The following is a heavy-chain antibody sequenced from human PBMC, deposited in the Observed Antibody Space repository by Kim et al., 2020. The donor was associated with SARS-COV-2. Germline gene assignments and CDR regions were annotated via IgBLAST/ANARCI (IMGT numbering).Heavy chain of an antibody. CDR3: ARAIAVAGPRRVVHEAAENFDY. V-gene: IGHV6-1*01. J-gene: IGHJ4*02. CDR1: GDSVSSNSAA. D-gene: IGHD6-19*01. CDR2: TYYRSKWYN. Sequence: SHTLSLTCAISGDSVSSNSAAWNWIRQSPSRGLEWLGRTYYRSKWYNDYAVSVKSRITINPDTSKNQFSLQLNSVTPEDTAVYYCARAIAVAGPRRVVHEAAENFDYWGQGTLVTVSS.